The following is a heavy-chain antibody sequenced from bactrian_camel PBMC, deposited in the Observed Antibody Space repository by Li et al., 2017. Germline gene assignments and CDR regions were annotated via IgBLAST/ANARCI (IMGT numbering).Heavy chain of an antibody. J-gene: IGHJ4*01. CDR2: IDSDYST. Sequence: VQLVESGGGSVQAGGSLRLSCEVSGITEGTNCMAWFRRPAGKEREPVATIDSDYSTTYANSVKGRFTISQDNAENILYLQMNSLKPEDTAMYYCGADPYTCRYSDRINYNHRGQGTQVTVS. CDR1: GITEGTNC. V-gene: IGHV3S53*01. D-gene: IGHD4*01. CDR3: GADPYTCRYSDRINYNH.